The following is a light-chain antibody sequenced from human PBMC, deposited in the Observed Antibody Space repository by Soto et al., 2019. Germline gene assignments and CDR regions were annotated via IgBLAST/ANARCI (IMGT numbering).Light chain of an antibody. Sequence: DSEMGQSPSALSAGVGDSVSMNCRASQRIGTWLTWYQQQPGKVPKLLIYDASHLTSGVPSRFSGSGSGTEFTLSISSLQPGDFATYYCQHYYTYPCTFGQGTKVDI. J-gene: IGKJ1*01. CDR2: DAS. CDR3: QHYYTYPCT. V-gene: IGKV1-5*01. CDR1: QRIGTW.